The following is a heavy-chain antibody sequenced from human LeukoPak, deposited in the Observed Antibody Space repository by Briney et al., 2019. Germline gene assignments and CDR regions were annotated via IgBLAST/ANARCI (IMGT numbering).Heavy chain of an antibody. D-gene: IGHD3-22*01. Sequence: SVKVSCKVSGYTLTELSMHWVRQAPGQGLEWMGGIIPIFGTANYAQKFQGRVTITTDESTSTAYMELSSPRSEDTAVYYCATGGRDSSGYYLDAFDIWGQGTMVTVSS. CDR1: GYTLTELS. V-gene: IGHV1-69*05. CDR3: ATGGRDSSGYYLDAFDI. CDR2: IIPIFGTA. J-gene: IGHJ3*02.